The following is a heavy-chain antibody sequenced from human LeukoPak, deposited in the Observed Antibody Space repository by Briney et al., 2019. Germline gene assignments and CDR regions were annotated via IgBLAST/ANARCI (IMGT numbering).Heavy chain of an antibody. CDR3: ARDRPSHESDY. CDR2: IYYSGST. J-gene: IGHJ4*02. CDR1: GGSISSHY. Sequence: SETLSLTCTVSGGSISSHYWSWIRQPPGKGLEWIGYIYYSGSTNYNPSLKSRVTISVDTSKNQFSLKLSSVTAADTAVYYCARDRPSHESDYWGQGTLVTVSS. V-gene: IGHV4-59*11.